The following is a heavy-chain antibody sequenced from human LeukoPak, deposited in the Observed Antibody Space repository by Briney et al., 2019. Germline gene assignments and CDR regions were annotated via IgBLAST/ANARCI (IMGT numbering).Heavy chain of an antibody. CDR2: ISAYNGNA. CDR1: GGTFSSYA. CDR3: AIGPGYYDSSAAFDY. J-gene: IGHJ4*02. Sequence: ASVKVSCKASGGTFSSYAISWVRQAPGQGLEWMGWISAYNGNANYAQKLQGRVTMTTDASTSTAYLELRSLRSDDTAVYYCAIGPGYYDSSAAFDYWGQGTLVTVSS. D-gene: IGHD3-22*01. V-gene: IGHV1-18*01.